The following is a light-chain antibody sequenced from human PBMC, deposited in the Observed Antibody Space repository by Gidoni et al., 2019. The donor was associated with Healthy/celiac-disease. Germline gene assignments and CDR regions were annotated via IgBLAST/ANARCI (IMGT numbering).Light chain of an antibody. CDR1: SSNIGSNT. Sequence: QSVLTQPPSASGPPGQRVTISCSGSSSNIGSNTVNWYQQLPGTAPKLLIYSNNQRPSGVPDRFSGPKSGTSASLAISGLQSEDEADYYCAAWDDSLNGPVVFGGGTKLTVL. CDR2: SNN. CDR3: AAWDDSLNGPVV. J-gene: IGLJ2*01. V-gene: IGLV1-44*01.